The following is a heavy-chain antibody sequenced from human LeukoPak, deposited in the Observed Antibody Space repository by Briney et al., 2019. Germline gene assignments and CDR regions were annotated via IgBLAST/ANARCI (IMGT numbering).Heavy chain of an antibody. CDR1: GGSISSSSYY. CDR3: ARDHDWNYYSLNWFDP. J-gene: IGHJ5*02. D-gene: IGHD1-7*01. Sequence: SETLSLTCTVSGGSISSSSYYWGWIRQPPGKGLEWIGSIYYSGSTYYNPSLKSRVTISVDTSKNQFSLKLSSVTAADTAVYYCARDHDWNYYSLNWFDPWGQGTLVTVSS. V-gene: IGHV4-39*07. CDR2: IYYSGST.